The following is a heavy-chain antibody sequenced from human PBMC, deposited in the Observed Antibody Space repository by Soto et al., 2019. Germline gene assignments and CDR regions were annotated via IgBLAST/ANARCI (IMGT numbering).Heavy chain of an antibody. CDR1: GGSISSYY. CDR3: ASGESSSSLFDY. V-gene: IGHV4-59*01. CDR2: IYYSGST. D-gene: IGHD6-6*01. Sequence: SENLSLTCTVSGGSISSYYWSWIRQPPGKGLEWIGYIYYSGSTNYNPSLKSRVTISVDTSKNQFSLKLSSVTAADTAVYYCASGESSSSLFDYWGQGTLVTVSS. J-gene: IGHJ4*02.